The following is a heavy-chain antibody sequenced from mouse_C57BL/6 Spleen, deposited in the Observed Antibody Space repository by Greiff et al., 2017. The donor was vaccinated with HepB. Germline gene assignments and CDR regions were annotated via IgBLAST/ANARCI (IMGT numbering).Heavy chain of an antibody. V-gene: IGHV14-4*01. CDR3: TTLGITTASFDY. Sequence: VQLKESGAELVRPGASVKLSCTASGFNIKDDYMHWVKQRPEQGLEWIGWIDPENGDTEYASKFQGKATITADTSSNTAYLQLSSLTSEDTAVYYCTTLGITTASFDYWGQGTTLTVSS. D-gene: IGHD1-2*01. CDR2: IDPENGDT. J-gene: IGHJ2*01. CDR1: GFNIKDDY.